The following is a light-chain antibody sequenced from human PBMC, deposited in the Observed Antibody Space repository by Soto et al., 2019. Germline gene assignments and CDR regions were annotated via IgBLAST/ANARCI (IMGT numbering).Light chain of an antibody. V-gene: IGKV1-5*03. CDR2: KAS. CDR1: QTISSW. Sequence: DIQMTQSPSTLSGSVGDRVTISGRASQTISSWLAWYQQKPGKAPKLLIYKASTLKSGVPSRFSGSGSGTEFTLTISSLQPDDFATYYCQHYNDYVVWTFGQGTKVDI. J-gene: IGKJ1*01. CDR3: QHYNDYVVWT.